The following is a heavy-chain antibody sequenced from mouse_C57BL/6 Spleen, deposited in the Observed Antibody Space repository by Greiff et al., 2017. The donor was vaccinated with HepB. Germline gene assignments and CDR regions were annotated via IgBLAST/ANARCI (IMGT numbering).Heavy chain of an antibody. CDR1: GYTFTSYW. Sequence: QVQLQQPGAELVRPGTSVKLSCKASGYTFTSYWMHWVKQRPGQGLEWIGVIDHSDSYTNYNQKFKGKATLTVVTSSSTAYMQLSSLTSEDSAVYYCAITPPFFSGYGSSYGYFDVWVTGTTVTVSS. V-gene: IGHV1-59*01. J-gene: IGHJ1*03. D-gene: IGHD1-1*01. CDR2: IDHSDSYT. CDR3: AITPPFFSGYGSSYGYFDV.